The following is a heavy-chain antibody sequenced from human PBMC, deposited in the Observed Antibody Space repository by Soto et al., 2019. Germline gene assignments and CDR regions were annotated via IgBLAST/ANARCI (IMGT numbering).Heavy chain of an antibody. CDR3: ATKPLGYCSGGSCPPVWMDV. D-gene: IGHD2-15*01. CDR2: ISGSGGST. CDR1: GFTFSSYA. Sequence: EVQLLESGGGLVQPGGSLRLSCAASGFTFSSYAMSWVRQAPGKGLEWVSAISGSGGSTYYADSVKGRFTISRDNSKNTLYLQMNSLRAEDTAVYYCATKPLGYCSGGSCPPVWMDVWGQGTTVTVSS. J-gene: IGHJ6*02. V-gene: IGHV3-23*01.